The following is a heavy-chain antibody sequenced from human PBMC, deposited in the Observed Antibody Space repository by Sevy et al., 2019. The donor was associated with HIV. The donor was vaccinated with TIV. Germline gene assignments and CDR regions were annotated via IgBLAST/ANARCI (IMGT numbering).Heavy chain of an antibody. CDR3: AKVSSSSWPDY. Sequence: GGSLRLSCAASGFTFDDYAMHWVRQAPGKGLEWVSGISWNSGSIGYADSVKGRFTISRDKAKNSLYLQMNSLRAEDTALYYCAKVSSSSWPDYWGQGTLVTVSS. CDR2: ISWNSGSI. J-gene: IGHJ4*02. CDR1: GFTFDDYA. V-gene: IGHV3-9*01. D-gene: IGHD6-13*01.